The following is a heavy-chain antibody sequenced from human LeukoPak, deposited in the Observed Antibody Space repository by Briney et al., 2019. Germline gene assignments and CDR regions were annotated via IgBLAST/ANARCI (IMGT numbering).Heavy chain of an antibody. J-gene: IGHJ5*02. CDR1: GFTFSSYG. D-gene: IGHD3-3*01. CDR2: FSYDGSNK. CDR3: ARDRDSSGYYMISGFDP. V-gene: IGHV3-30*19. Sequence: GGSLRLSCAASGFTFSSYGMHWVRQALGKGLEWVAVFSYDGSNKNYADSVRGRFTISRDNSKNTLYLQMNSLRVEDTAVYYCARDRDSSGYYMISGFDPWGQGTLVTVSS.